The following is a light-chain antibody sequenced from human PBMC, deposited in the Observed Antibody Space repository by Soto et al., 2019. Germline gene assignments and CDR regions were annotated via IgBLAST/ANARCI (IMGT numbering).Light chain of an antibody. CDR2: AAS. V-gene: IGKV1-27*01. J-gene: IGKJ4*01. Sequence: DIQMTQSPSSLSSSVGDRVTITCRASQGIIDYVAWFQQKPGKAPKLLIYAASNLQTGIPSRFSGSGSGTDFTLTISSLQPEDVATYYCQKYSTSPQTFGGGTKVEIK. CDR1: QGIIDY. CDR3: QKYSTSPQT.